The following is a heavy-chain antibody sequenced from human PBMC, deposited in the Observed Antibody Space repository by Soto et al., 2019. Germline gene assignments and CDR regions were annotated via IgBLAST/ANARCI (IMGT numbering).Heavy chain of an antibody. CDR1: GVVTFSGSYY. CDR3: ALGYSGYDYDFDY. Sequence: PSETLSLTCSVSGVVTFSGSYYWCWIRQQPGKGVERRRVISYSGGHYYVPSPESRVTSSIDTSKDELSLTVNSVAVADTAVYFCALGYSGYDYDFDYWGQGISVTVSS. V-gene: IGHV4-31*03. D-gene: IGHD5-12*01. J-gene: IGHJ4*02. CDR2: ISYSGGH.